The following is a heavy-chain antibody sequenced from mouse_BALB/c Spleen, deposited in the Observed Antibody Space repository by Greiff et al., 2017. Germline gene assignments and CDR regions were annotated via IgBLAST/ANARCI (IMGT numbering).Heavy chain of an antibody. CDR1: GFSLTSYG. D-gene: IGHD2-2*01. CDR3: ARDGYDKGAWFAY. CDR2: IWAGGST. Sequence: VKLVESGPGLVAPSQSLSITCTVSGFSLTSYGVHWVRQPPGKGLEWLGVIWAGGSTNYNSALMSRLSISKDNSKSQVFLKMNSQQTDDTARYYCARDGYDKGAWFAYWGQGTRVTVSA. V-gene: IGHV2-9*02. J-gene: IGHJ3*01.